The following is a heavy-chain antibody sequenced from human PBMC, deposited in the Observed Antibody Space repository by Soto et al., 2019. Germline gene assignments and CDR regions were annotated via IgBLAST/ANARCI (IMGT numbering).Heavy chain of an antibody. CDR2: ISGSGGST. D-gene: IGHD3-10*01. J-gene: IGHJ6*02. V-gene: IGHV3-23*01. Sequence: EVQLLESGGGLAQPGGSLRLSCAASGFTFNNYAMTWVRQAPGKGLEWVSAISGSGGSTYYADSVRGRFTISRDKAKNTLYLQINSLRAEDKAMDFYAKDYDRGWGSYCGDFYGMDVWGQGTTVTVSS. CDR1: GFTFNNYA. CDR3: AKDYDRGWGSYCGDFYGMDV.